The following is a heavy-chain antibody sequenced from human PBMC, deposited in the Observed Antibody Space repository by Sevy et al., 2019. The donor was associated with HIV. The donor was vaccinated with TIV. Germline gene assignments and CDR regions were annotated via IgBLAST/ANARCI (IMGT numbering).Heavy chain of an antibody. CDR1: GFTLSNGW. J-gene: IGHJ4*02. CDR2: IKSKTDGGTT. Sequence: GGSLRLSCAVSGFTLSNGWMSWVRQAPGKGLEWVGRIKSKTDGGTTEYTASVKGRFTISRDDSKNTLYLQMNSLKTEDTAVYYCTTGHVVPVDYWGQGTLVTVSS. V-gene: IGHV3-15*01. CDR3: TTGHVVPVDY. D-gene: IGHD2-21*01.